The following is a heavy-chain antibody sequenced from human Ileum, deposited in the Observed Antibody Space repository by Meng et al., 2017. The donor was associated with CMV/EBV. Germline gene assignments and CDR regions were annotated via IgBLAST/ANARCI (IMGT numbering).Heavy chain of an antibody. CDR3: ARGSSSWAFDY. V-gene: IGHV4-4*07. CDR2: VYSSGST. CDR1: VGSISGYY. J-gene: IGHJ4*02. D-gene: IGHD2-2*01. Sequence: VPLSGAGLCLVKHSEPFVLHWPVSVGSISGYYWSWTRQPATKGLEWIGRVYSSGSTDYNPSLQSRVTMSVDTSKNQFSLKLSSVTAADTAVYYCARGSSSWAFDYWGQGTLVTVSS.